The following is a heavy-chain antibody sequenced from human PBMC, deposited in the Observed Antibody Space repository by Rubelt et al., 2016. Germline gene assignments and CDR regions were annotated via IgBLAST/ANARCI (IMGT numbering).Heavy chain of an antibody. CDR2: IFYSGST. V-gene: IGHV4-39*01. CDR1: GGSISSSSYY. Sequence: QLQLQESGPGLVKPSETLSLTCTVSGGSISSSSYYWGWIRQPPGKGLEWIGSIFYSGSTYYNPSPRGRVPISVDTAKNQFSLKLISVTAADTGVYYCARTTFGDSSDYWGQGTLVTVSS. CDR3: ARTTFGDSSDY. D-gene: IGHD6-13*01. J-gene: IGHJ4*02.